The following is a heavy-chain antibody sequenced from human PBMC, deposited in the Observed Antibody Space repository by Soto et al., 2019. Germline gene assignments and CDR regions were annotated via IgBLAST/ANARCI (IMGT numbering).Heavy chain of an antibody. Sequence: SETLSLTCSVSGAALNRGNYYWSWIRQVPGKGLEWIGHIYVTGAVDYNPSLRDRITISQDTSERQFSLNLRLVTAADTAVYYCARLRIATNNYKWFDPWGQGTRATVSP. D-gene: IGHD2-21*01. V-gene: IGHV4-31*03. CDR2: IYVTGAV. CDR3: ARLRIATNNYKWFDP. CDR1: GAALNRGNYY. J-gene: IGHJ5*02.